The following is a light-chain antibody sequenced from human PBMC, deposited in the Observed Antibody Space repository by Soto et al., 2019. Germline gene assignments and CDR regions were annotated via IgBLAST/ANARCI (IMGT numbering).Light chain of an antibody. J-gene: IGKJ1*01. Sequence: DIQMTQSPSSLSASVGDRVTITCRASQGISNYLAWYQQKPGKVPKLLIYAASTLQSGVPSRFSGSGSGTDFTLTISSLQPEDVATYCCQKYNSAPPGTFGQGNKVEI. CDR2: AAS. CDR3: QKYNSAPPGT. CDR1: QGISNY. V-gene: IGKV1-27*01.